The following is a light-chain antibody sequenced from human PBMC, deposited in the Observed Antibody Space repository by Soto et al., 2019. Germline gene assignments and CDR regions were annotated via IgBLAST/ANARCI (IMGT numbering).Light chain of an antibody. V-gene: IGKV1-27*01. CDR1: QGISNY. CDR2: AAS. Sequence: DIQMTQSPSSLSASVGDRVIITCRVSQGISNYLAWYQQKPGKVPKLLIYAASTLQSGVPSRFSGSGSGTDFTLTISSLQPEDVASYYCQNYNSVPFTFGGGTNVEIK. J-gene: IGKJ4*01. CDR3: QNYNSVPFT.